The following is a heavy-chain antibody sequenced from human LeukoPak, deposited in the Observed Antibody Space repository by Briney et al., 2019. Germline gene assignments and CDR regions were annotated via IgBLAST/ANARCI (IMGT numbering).Heavy chain of an antibody. J-gene: IGHJ4*02. CDR3: QREMFLLRSYPDF. D-gene: IGHD3-16*02. CDR1: GFAFNTYA. Sequence: PGRSLRLSCAASGFAFNTYAMHWVRQAPGQGLEWVALIWHDGSHKFYSNSVRGQFTISRDNSKNTVSLQMNNLRPEDTAVYYCQREMFLLRSYPDFWGQGTLVTVSS. V-gene: IGHV3-33*01. CDR2: IWHDGSHK.